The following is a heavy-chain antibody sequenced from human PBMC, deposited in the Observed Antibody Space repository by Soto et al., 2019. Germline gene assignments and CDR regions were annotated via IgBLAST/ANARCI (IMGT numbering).Heavy chain of an antibody. CDR2: ISAYNGNT. V-gene: IGHV1-18*01. J-gene: IGHJ5*02. CDR3: ASSAIVGREVNTWFDP. D-gene: IGHD1-26*01. Sequence: GASVKVSCKASGYTFTSYGISWVRQAPGQGLEWMGWISAYNGNTNYAQKLQGRVTMTTDTSTSTAYMELRSLRSDDTAVYYCASSAIVGREVNTWFDPWGQGILVTVSS. CDR1: GYTFTSYG.